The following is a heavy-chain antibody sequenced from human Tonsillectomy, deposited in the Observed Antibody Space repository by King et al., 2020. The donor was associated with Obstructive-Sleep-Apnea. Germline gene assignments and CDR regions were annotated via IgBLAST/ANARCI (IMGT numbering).Heavy chain of an antibody. Sequence: VQLVESGGGLVQPGGSLRLSCAASGFTFSSYAMSWVRQAPGKGLEWVSAISGSGGSTYYADSGKGRFTISRDNSKNTLYLQMNSLRAEDTAVYYCAKEGRFLEWLPYGMDVWGQGTTVTVSS. V-gene: IGHV3-23*04. CDR2: ISGSGGST. CDR1: GFTFSSYA. J-gene: IGHJ6*02. D-gene: IGHD3-3*01. CDR3: AKEGRFLEWLPYGMDV.